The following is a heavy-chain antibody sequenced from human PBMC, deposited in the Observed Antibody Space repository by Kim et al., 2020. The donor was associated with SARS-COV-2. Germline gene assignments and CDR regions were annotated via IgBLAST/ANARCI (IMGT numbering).Heavy chain of an antibody. CDR2: ISTNGGST. D-gene: IGHD6-19*01. V-gene: IGHV3-64D*06. CDR3: VKERTSGWYDFDY. J-gene: IGHJ4*02. Sequence: GGSLRLSCSASGFTFSSYAMHWVRQAPGKGLEYVSGISTNGGSTYYADSVKDRFIISRDNSRNMLNLQMSSLRSEYTAVYYCVKERTSGWYDFDYWGQRNLVTLSS. CDR1: GFTFSSYA.